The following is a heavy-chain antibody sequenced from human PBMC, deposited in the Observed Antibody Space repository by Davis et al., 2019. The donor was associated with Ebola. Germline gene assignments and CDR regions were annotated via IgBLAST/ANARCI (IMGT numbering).Heavy chain of an antibody. J-gene: IGHJ4*02. CDR1: GYTFTSYY. Sequence: AASVKVSCKASGYTFTSYYMHWVRQAPGQGLEWMGIINPSGGSPSYAQKFQGRVTMTRDTSTSTVYMELSSLRSEDTAVYYCASSSGIAAAGSVYWGQGTLVTVSS. D-gene: IGHD6-13*01. V-gene: IGHV1-46*01. CDR2: INPSGGSP. CDR3: ASSSGIAAAGSVY.